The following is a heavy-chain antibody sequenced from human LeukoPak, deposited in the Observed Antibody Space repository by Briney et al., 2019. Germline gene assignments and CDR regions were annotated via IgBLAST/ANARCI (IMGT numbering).Heavy chain of an antibody. D-gene: IGHD3-10*02. V-gene: IGHV4-34*01. Sequence: PSETLSLTCAVYGGSFSGYYWSWIRQPPGKELEWIGEINHSGSTNYNPSLKSRVTISVDTSKNQFSLKLSSVTAADTAVYYCARGQHVLWYWGQGTLVTVSS. J-gene: IGHJ4*02. CDR1: GGSFSGYY. CDR3: ARGQHVLWY. CDR2: INHSGST.